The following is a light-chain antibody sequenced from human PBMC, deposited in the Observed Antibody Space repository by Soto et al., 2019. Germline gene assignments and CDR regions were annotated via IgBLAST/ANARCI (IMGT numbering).Light chain of an antibody. CDR2: GAS. J-gene: IGKJ4*01. CDR1: QSVSSN. Sequence: EIVMTQSPATLSVSPGERATLSCRASQSVSSNLAWYQQTPGQAPRLLIYGASTRATGIPARFSGSGSGTEFTLTISSLQSEDFAVYYCQQYNNWPFFGGGTKVEIK. V-gene: IGKV3-15*01. CDR3: QQYNNWPF.